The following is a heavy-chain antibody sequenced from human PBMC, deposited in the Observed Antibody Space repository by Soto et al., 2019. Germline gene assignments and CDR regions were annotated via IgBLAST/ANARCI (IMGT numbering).Heavy chain of an antibody. Sequence: QVQLVESGGGLVKTGGSLRLSCTASGFTFTDHYMSWIRQAPGKGLECVSYISIGTSYTRYADSVKGRFTISRDNAKNSVYLELNSLRAEDTAVYYCARGLRGSGISPFFDYWGQGTLVTVSS. CDR1: GFTFTDHY. V-gene: IGHV3-11*05. CDR2: ISIGTSYT. CDR3: ARGLRGSGISPFFDY. D-gene: IGHD3-10*01. J-gene: IGHJ4*02.